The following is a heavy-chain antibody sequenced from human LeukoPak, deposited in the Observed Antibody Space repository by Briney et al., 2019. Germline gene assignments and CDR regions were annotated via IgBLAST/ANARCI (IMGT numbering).Heavy chain of an antibody. D-gene: IGHD2-2*01. CDR2: IKQDGSEK. V-gene: IGHV3-7*01. CDR1: GFTFSSSA. J-gene: IGHJ4*02. CDR3: AKDQGDLHCSSTSCFFGY. Sequence: GGSLRLSCAASGFTFSSSAMSWVRQAPGKGLEWVANIKQDGSEKYYVDSVKGRFTISRDNAKNSLYLQMNSLRAEDTAVYYCAKDQGDLHCSSTSCFFGYWGQGTLVTVSS.